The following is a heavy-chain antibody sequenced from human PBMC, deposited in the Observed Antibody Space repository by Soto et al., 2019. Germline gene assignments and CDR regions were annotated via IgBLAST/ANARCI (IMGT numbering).Heavy chain of an antibody. J-gene: IGHJ6*02. CDR3: ARNGGTPVYAIFPGYYYGMDV. D-gene: IGHD2-8*01. Sequence: GESLKISCKGSGYSFTSYWIGWVRQMPGKGLEWMGIIYPGDSDTRYSPSFQGQVTISADKSISTAYLQWSSLKASDTAMYYCARNGGTPVYAIFPGYYYGMDVWGQGTTVTVSS. CDR2: IYPGDSDT. V-gene: IGHV5-51*01. CDR1: GYSFTSYW.